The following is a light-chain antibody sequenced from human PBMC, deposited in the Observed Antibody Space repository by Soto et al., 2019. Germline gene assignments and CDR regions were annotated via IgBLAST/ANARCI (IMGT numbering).Light chain of an antibody. Sequence: EIVLTQSPGTLSLSPGERATLSCRASQTVSNSQLAWYQQKPGQAPRLLIFGASSRATDIPDRFSGSGSGTDFTLTISRLEPEDFAVYYCQQYNNWPPWTFGQGTKVDIK. CDR1: QTVSNSQ. J-gene: IGKJ1*01. CDR3: QQYNNWPPWT. V-gene: IGKV3-20*01. CDR2: GAS.